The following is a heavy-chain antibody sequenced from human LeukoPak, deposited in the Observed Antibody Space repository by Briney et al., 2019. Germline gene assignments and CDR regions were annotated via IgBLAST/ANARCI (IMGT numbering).Heavy chain of an antibody. CDR1: GFTVSSNY. CDR2: IYSGGST. V-gene: IGHV3-53*01. D-gene: IGHD1-26*01. CDR3: ARAIVGATSDAFDI. J-gene: IGHJ3*02. Sequence: PGGTLRLSCAASGFTVSSNYMSWVRQAPGKGLEWVSVIYSGGSTYYADSVKGRFTISRDNSKNTLYLQMNSLRAEDTAVYYCARAIVGATSDAFDIWGQGTMVTVSS.